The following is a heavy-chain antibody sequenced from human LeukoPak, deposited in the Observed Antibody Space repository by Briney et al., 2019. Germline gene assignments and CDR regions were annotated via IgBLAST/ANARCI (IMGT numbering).Heavy chain of an antibody. J-gene: IGHJ4*02. D-gene: IGHD1-26*01. V-gene: IGHV1-2*02. Sequence: ASVKVSCKASGYTFTGYYMHWVRQAPGQGLEWMGWINPNSGGTNYAQKFKGRVTMTRDTSISTAYMELSRLRSDDTAVYYGARWYRGGHYGHLYYWGQGPRVPVSS. CDR1: GYTFTGYY. CDR3: ARWYRGGHYGHLYY. CDR2: INPNSGGT.